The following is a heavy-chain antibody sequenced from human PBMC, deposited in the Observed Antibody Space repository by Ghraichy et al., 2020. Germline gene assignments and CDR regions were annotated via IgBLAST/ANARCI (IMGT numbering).Heavy chain of an antibody. J-gene: IGHJ5*02. CDR3: ANGTRSGSWPNWFDP. CDR2: ISYDGATK. Sequence: GGSLRLSCAASGFTFSGSGMHWVRQAPGKGLEWVAVISYDGATKNYADSVKGRFTISRDNSKNTLYLQMNSLRTDDTAVYYCANGTRSGSWPNWFDPWGQGTLVTVSS. D-gene: IGHD3-10*01. V-gene: IGHV3-30*18. CDR1: GFTFSGSG.